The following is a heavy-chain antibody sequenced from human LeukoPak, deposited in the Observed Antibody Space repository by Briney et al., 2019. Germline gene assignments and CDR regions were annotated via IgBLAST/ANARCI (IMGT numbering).Heavy chain of an antibody. CDR2: FDPEDGET. J-gene: IGHJ4*02. V-gene: IGHV1-24*01. Sequence: ASVKVSCKVSGYTLTELSMHWVRQAPGKGLEWMGGFDPEDGETIYAQKFQGRVTMTEDTSTDTAYMELSSLRSEDTAVFYCAIDLGNYYGSGSYYNGDYWGQGTLVTVSP. CDR3: AIDLGNYYGSGSYYNGDY. CDR1: GYTLTELS. D-gene: IGHD3-10*01.